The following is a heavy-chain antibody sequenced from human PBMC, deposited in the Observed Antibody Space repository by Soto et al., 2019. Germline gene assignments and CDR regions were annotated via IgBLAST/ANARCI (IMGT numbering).Heavy chain of an antibody. V-gene: IGHV4-30-2*01. CDR2: IYHSGST. CDR3: ASSYYDYVWGSSPPEY. CDR1: GGSISSGGYS. D-gene: IGHD3-16*01. J-gene: IGHJ4*02. Sequence: PSETLSLTCAVSGGSISSGGYSWSWIRQPPGKGLEWIGYIYHSGSTYYNPSLKSRVTISVDRSKNQFSLKLSSVTAADTAVYYCASSYYDYVWGSSPPEYWGQGTLVTVSS.